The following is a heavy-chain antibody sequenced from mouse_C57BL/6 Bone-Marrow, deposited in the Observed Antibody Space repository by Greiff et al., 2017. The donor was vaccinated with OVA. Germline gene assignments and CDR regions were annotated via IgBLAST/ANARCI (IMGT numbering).Heavy chain of an antibody. Sequence: QVQLKESGAELARPGASVKLSCKASGYTFTSYGISWVKQRTGQGLEWIGEIYPRSGNTYYNEKFKGKATLTADKSSSTAYMELRSLTSEDSAVYFCARERRTGTGFDYWGQGTTLTVSS. J-gene: IGHJ2*01. V-gene: IGHV1-81*01. CDR2: IYPRSGNT. D-gene: IGHD4-1*01. CDR3: ARERRTGTGFDY. CDR1: GYTFTSYG.